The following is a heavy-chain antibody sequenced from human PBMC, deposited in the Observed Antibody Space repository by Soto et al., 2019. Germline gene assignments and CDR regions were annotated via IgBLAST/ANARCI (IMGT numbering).Heavy chain of an antibody. D-gene: IGHD3-3*01. CDR1: GYTFTIYG. CDR3: ARVSITIFGVVTSIDY. Sequence: ASVKVSCKASGYTFTIYGISWVRQTPGQGLEWMGWISAYNGNTNYAQKLQGRVTMTTDTSTSTAYMELRSLRSDDTAVYYCARVSITIFGVVTSIDYWGQGTLVTVSS. CDR2: ISAYNGNT. J-gene: IGHJ4*02. V-gene: IGHV1-18*01.